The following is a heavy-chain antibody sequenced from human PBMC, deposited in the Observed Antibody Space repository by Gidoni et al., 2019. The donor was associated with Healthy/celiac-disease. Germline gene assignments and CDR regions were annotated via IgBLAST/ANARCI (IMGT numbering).Heavy chain of an antibody. D-gene: IGHD3-10*01. CDR2: IIPIFGTA. V-gene: IGHV1-69*01. Sequence: QVQLVQSGAEVKKPGSAVKVSCKASGSTFSSYAISWVRQAPGQGLEWMGGIIPIFGTANYAQKFQGRVTITADESTSTAYMELSSLRSEDTAVYYCARDTITMVRGVIGHNWFDPWGQGTLVTVSS. CDR3: ARDTITMVRGVIGHNWFDP. CDR1: GSTFSSYA. J-gene: IGHJ5*02.